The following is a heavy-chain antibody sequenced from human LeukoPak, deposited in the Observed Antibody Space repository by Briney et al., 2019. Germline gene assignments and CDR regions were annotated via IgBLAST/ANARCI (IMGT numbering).Heavy chain of an antibody. J-gene: IGHJ4*02. CDR2: ISGTGIYI. CDR3: AKDTVRGDFDY. V-gene: IGHV3-23*01. CDR1: GLTFSSYA. Sequence: GGSLRLSCAASGLTFSSYAMSWVRQAPGKGLVWVSAISGTGIYIYHADSVKGRFTISRDNSKNTLYLQMNSLRVEDTAIYYCAKDTVRGDFDYWGQGALVTVSS. D-gene: IGHD3-10*01.